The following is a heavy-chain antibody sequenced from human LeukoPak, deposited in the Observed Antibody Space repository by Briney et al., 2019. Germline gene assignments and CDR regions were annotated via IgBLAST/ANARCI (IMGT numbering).Heavy chain of an antibody. CDR1: GFTFSSYE. CDR3: ARGYSSGWYFGY. V-gene: IGHV3-48*03. Sequence: GGSLRLSCAASGFTFSSYEMNWVRKAPGKGLEWVSYISSSGSTIYYADSVKGRSTISRDNAKNSLYLQMNSLRAEDTAVYYCARGYSSGWYFGYWGQGTLVTVSS. CDR2: ISSSGSTI. J-gene: IGHJ4*02. D-gene: IGHD6-19*01.